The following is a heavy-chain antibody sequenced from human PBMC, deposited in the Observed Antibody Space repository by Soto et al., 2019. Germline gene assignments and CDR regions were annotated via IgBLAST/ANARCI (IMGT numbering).Heavy chain of an antibody. CDR3: ARHLAAGDS. CDR1: GYTFTSYY. Sequence: QVQLVQSGAEVKKPGASVRVSCKASGYTFTSYYIHWVRQAPGQGLEWMAIVNPTGGSTNYAQKFQGRVTVTFDTSTSTVFMELNSLRYEDTAVYYWARHLAAGDSWGQGTLVTVSS. D-gene: IGHD6-25*01. CDR2: VNPTGGST. V-gene: IGHV1-46*03. J-gene: IGHJ4*02.